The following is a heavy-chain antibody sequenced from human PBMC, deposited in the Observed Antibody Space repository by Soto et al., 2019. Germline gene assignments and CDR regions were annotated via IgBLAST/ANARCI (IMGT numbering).Heavy chain of an antibody. CDR2: LCGSGVKT. J-gene: IGHJ4*02. D-gene: IGHD3-22*01. V-gene: IGHV3-23*01. Sequence: PRGSLRLSCDASGISFSAYAMHWVRQAPGKGLEWVSGLCGSGVKTYYADTVKGRFTIYRDNSRNTQYLQMNSQIADDSAVYYSPASYVRSGFDYWGQGTLVTVSS. CDR3: PASYVRSGFDY. CDR1: GISFSAYA.